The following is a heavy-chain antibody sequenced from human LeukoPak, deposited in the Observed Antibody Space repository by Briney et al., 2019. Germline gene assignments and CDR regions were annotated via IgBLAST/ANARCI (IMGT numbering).Heavy chain of an antibody. CDR2: IRTKANSYAT. CDR3: VRRDERSGSYWGNAFDI. CDR1: GFTFSGSA. Sequence: GGSLRLSCAASGFTFSGSAIHWVRQVSGKGLEWVGLIRTKANSYATAYGASVKGRFTISRDDSKNTAYLQMNSLKFADTAVYYCVRRDERSGSYWGNAFDIWGEGTMVSVSS. D-gene: IGHD1-26*01. V-gene: IGHV3-73*01. J-gene: IGHJ3*02.